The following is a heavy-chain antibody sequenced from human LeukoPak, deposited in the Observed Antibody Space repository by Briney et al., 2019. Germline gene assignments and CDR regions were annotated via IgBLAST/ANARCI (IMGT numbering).Heavy chain of an antibody. J-gene: IGHJ6*02. CDR1: GGSISSGGYY. CDR3: ARATRVFGVVIMGPNYYYGMDV. V-gene: IGHV4-31*03. D-gene: IGHD3-3*01. CDR2: IYYSGST. Sequence: SQTLSLTCTVSGGSISSGGYYWSWIRQHPGQGLEWIGYIYYSGSTYYNPSLKSRVTISVDTSKNQFSLKLSSVTAADTAVYYCARATRVFGVVIMGPNYYYGMDVWGQGTTVTVSS.